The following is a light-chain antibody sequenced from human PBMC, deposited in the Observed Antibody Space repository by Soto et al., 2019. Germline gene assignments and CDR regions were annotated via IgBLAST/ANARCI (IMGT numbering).Light chain of an antibody. V-gene: IGKV3-15*01. Sequence: EIVMTQSPASLSVSPGERATLSCRASQSISTNLAWFQHKPGQAPRLLIYGASTRGTGIPARFSGSGSGTEFTLTINSLQSDDFAVYFCQQYNSWPPITFGQGTRLQIK. CDR1: QSISTN. J-gene: IGKJ5*01. CDR2: GAS. CDR3: QQYNSWPPIT.